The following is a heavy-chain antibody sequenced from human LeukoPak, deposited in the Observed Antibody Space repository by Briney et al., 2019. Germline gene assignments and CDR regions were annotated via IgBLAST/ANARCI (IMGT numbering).Heavy chain of an antibody. CDR3: AKLASYYYYSSGYYHDAFDI. D-gene: IGHD3-22*01. CDR1: GFTFDDYA. J-gene: IGHJ3*02. Sequence: GGSLRLSCAASGFTFDDYAMHWVRQAPGKGLEWVAFIRYDGSNKYYADSVKGRFTISRDNSKNTLYLQMNSLRTEDTAVYYCAKLASYYYYSSGYYHDAFDIWGQGTMVTVSS. V-gene: IGHV3-30*02. CDR2: IRYDGSNK.